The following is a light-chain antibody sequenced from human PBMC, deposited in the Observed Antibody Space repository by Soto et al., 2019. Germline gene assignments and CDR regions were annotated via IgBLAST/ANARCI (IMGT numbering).Light chain of an antibody. J-gene: IGKJ3*01. CDR1: QSVYGN. Sequence: EIVMTQSPATLSVSPGERATLSCRASQSVYGNLAWYQQKPGQPPRLLIYGASTRAPGIPASFSGSGSGTEFTLTISSLQSEDFAAYYCQQYNNWPYTFGPGTKVDIK. CDR2: GAS. CDR3: QQYNNWPYT. V-gene: IGKV3-15*01.